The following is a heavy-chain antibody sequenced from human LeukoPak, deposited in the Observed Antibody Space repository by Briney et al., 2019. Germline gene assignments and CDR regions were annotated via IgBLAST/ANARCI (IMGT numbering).Heavy chain of an antibody. V-gene: IGHV1-46*01. Sequence: ASVKVSCKASGYSFTTYYMHWVRQAPGQGLEWMGIINLSGGSTSYTQNFQGRVTMTSDMSTSTVYMELSSLRSEDTAVYYCARTISGWLDYWGQGTLITVSA. CDR2: INLSGGST. CDR3: ARTISGWLDY. J-gene: IGHJ4*02. D-gene: IGHD6-19*01. CDR1: GYSFTTYY.